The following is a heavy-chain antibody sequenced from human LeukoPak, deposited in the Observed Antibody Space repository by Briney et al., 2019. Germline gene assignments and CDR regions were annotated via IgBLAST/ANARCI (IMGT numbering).Heavy chain of an antibody. Sequence: KTSETLSLTCTVSGGSISSSSYYWGWIRQPPGKGLEWIGSIYYSGSTYYNPSLKSRVTISVDTSKTQFSLKLSSVTAADTAVYYCARVVVPATYNWFDPWGQGTLVTVSS. CDR3: ARVVVPATYNWFDP. CDR1: GGSISSSSYY. V-gene: IGHV4-39*07. D-gene: IGHD2-2*01. J-gene: IGHJ5*02. CDR2: IYYSGST.